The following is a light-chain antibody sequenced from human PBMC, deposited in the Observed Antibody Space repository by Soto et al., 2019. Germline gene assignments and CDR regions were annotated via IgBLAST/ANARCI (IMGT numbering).Light chain of an antibody. CDR2: AAS. CDR3: QQSYSTPPT. V-gene: IGKV1-39*01. CDR1: QSISSY. Sequence: DIQMTQSPSSLSASVGDRVTITCRASQSISSYLNWYQQRPGKAPKLLIYAASSLQSGVPPRFSGSGSGTDFTLAISSLQPEDSATYYCQQSYSTPPTFGQGTKVDIK. J-gene: IGKJ1*01.